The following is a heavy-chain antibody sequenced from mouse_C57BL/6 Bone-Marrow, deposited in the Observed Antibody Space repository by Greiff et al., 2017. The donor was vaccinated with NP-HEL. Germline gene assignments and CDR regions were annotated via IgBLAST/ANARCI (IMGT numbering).Heavy chain of an antibody. CDR2: IDPANGNT. V-gene: IGHV14-3*01. CDR3: ARKGYYGRPWFAD. CDR1: GFNIKNTY. D-gene: IGHD1-1*01. Sequence: EVQLQESVAELVRPGASVKLSCTASGFNIKNTYMHWVKQRPEQGLEWIGRIDPANGNTKYAPKFQGKATIAADTSSNTAYLQLSSLTSEDTAIYYCARKGYYGRPWFADWGQGTLVTVSA. J-gene: IGHJ3*01.